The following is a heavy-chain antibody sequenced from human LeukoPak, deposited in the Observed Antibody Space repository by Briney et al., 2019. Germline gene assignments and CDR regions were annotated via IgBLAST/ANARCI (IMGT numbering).Heavy chain of an antibody. J-gene: IGHJ6*02. V-gene: IGHV1-69*13. CDR1: GGTFSSYA. CDR2: IIPIFGTA. CDR3: ASGPYCSSTSCYPYYGMDV. D-gene: IGHD2-2*01. Sequence: GASVKVSCKASGGTFSSYAISWVRQAPGQGLEWMGGIIPIFGTANYAQKFQSRVTITADESTSTAYMELSSLRSGDTAVYYCASGPYCSSTSCYPYYGMDVWGQGTTVTVSS.